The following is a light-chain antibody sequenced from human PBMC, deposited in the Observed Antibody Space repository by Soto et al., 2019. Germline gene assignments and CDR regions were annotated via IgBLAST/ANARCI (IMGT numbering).Light chain of an antibody. Sequence: EIVLTQSPGTLSLSPGARATLSCRASQSVSSSYLVWHQQKPGQAPRLLISAASRRATGIPDRFSGSGSGTEFTLTISSLQPDDVAIYYCQQYNDYSWTFGQGTKVDIK. V-gene: IGKV3-20*01. CDR3: QQYNDYSWT. CDR2: AAS. J-gene: IGKJ1*01. CDR1: QSVSSSY.